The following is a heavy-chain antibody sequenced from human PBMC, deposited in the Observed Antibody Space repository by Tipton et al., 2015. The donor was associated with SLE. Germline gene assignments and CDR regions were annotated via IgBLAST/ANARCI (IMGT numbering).Heavy chain of an antibody. Sequence: TLSLTCTVSGGSISSNYWSWIRQSPGKGLEWIGYIYHSGSTYYHPSLQSRVTISRDPSKNQFSLKLISATAADTAVYYCARDQVGVGDFDYWSQGTLVTVSS. D-gene: IGHD3-16*01. CDR2: IYHSGST. CDR3: ARDQVGVGDFDY. V-gene: IGHV4-59*01. J-gene: IGHJ4*02. CDR1: GGSISSNY.